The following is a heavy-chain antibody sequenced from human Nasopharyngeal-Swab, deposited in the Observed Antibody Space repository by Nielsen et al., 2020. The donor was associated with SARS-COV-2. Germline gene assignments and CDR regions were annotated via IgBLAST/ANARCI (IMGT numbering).Heavy chain of an antibody. Sequence: SETLSLTCTVSGGSISSYYWSWIRQPLGKGLEWIGYIYYSGSTNYNPSLKSRVTISVDTSKNQFSLKLSSVTAADTAVYYCARVGADYYGSGSYYFDYWGQGTLVTVSS. CDR1: GGSISSYY. D-gene: IGHD3-10*01. V-gene: IGHV4-59*01. J-gene: IGHJ4*02. CDR2: IYYSGST. CDR3: ARVGADYYGSGSYYFDY.